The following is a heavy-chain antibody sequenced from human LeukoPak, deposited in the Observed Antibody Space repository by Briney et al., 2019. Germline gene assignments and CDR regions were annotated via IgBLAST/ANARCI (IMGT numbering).Heavy chain of an antibody. CDR3: AAYGSGSYYSPSYAMDV. CDR2: IYYSGST. CDR1: GGSISRSTYY. V-gene: IGHV4-39*02. J-gene: IGHJ6*02. Sequence: SETLSLTCTVSGGSISRSTYYWGWIRQPLGKGLEWIGSIYYSGSTYYNPSFKSRVTISVDTSKNHFSLKLNSVTAADTAVYYCAAYGSGSYYSPSYAMDVWGPGTTVSVSS. D-gene: IGHD3-10*01.